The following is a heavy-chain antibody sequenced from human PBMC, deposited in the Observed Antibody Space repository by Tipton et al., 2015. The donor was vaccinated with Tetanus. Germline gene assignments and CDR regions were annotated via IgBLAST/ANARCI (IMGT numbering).Heavy chain of an antibody. Sequence: QSGPEVKKPGASVKVSCKASGYTFTSYYMHWVRQAPGQGLEWMGIINPSGGSTSYAQKFQGRVTITRDTSTSTVYMELSSLRSEDTAVYYCARVFIAVAGHNWFDPWGQGTLVTVSS. V-gene: IGHV1-46*01. D-gene: IGHD6-19*01. CDR1: GYTFTSYY. CDR3: ARVFIAVAGHNWFDP. J-gene: IGHJ5*02. CDR2: INPSGGST.